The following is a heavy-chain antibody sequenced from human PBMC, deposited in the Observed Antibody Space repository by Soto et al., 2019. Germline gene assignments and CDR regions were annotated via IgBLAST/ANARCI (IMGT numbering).Heavy chain of an antibody. CDR1: GFTFSSYG. D-gene: IGHD4-4*01. CDR3: ARDGATVSEGLFDY. CDR2: IWYDGSNK. V-gene: IGHV3-33*01. Sequence: GGSLRLSCAASGFTFSSYGMHWVGQAPGKGLEWVAVIWYDGSNKYYADSVKGRFTISRDNSKNTLYLQMNSLRAEDTAVYYCARDGATVSEGLFDYWGQGTLVTVSS. J-gene: IGHJ4*02.